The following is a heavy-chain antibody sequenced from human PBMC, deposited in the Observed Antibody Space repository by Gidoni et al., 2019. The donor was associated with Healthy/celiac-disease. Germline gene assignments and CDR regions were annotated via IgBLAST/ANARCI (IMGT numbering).Heavy chain of an antibody. D-gene: IGHD3-10*01. CDR2: IYYSGST. CDR1: GGSISSGGYY. CDR3: ARDRTYYYGSGTVRGGMDV. Sequence: QVQLQESGPGLVKPSQTLSLTCTVSGGSISSGGYYWSWIRQHPGKGLEWIGYIYYSGSTYYNPSLKSRVTISVDTSKNQFSLKLSSVTAADTAVYYCARDRTYYYGSGTVRGGMDVWGQGTTVTVSS. J-gene: IGHJ6*02. V-gene: IGHV4-31*03.